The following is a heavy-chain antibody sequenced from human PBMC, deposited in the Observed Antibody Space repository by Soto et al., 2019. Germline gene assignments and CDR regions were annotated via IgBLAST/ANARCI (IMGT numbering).Heavy chain of an antibody. J-gene: IGHJ3*02. Sequence: EVQLVETGGGLSQPGGSLRLSCAASGFTVSSNYMGWVRQAPGKGLEWVSVIYSGGSTYYADSVEGRFTISRDNSKHTLYLQMNSLRAEDTAVYYCARAYYYDSSGYPNAFDIWGQGTMVTVSS. V-gene: IGHV3-53*02. CDR3: ARAYYYDSSGYPNAFDI. CDR2: IYSGGST. D-gene: IGHD3-22*01. CDR1: GFTVSSNY.